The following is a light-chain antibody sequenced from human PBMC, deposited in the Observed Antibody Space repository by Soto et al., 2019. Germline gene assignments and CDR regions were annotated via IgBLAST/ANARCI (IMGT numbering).Light chain of an antibody. J-gene: IGLJ3*02. Sequence: QSVLTQPPSLSAAPGQKVTISCSGSSSNIGSNYVSWYQHLPETAPKLLIYENNKRPSGIPDRFSGSKSGTSATLGITGLQTGDEADYYCGTWDNSLSIWVFGGGTKVTV. CDR2: ENN. V-gene: IGLV1-51*02. CDR1: SSNIGSNY. CDR3: GTWDNSLSIWV.